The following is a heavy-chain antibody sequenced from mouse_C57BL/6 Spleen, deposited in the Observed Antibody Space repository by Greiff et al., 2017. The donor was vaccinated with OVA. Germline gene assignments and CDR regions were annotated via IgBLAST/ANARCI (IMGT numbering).Heavy chain of an antibody. J-gene: IGHJ2*01. D-gene: IGHD2-3*01. CDR3: ARNDDGYRY. V-gene: IGHV2-9-1*01. CDR1: GFSLTSYA. Sequence: VPGVESGPGLVAPSQSLSITCTVSGFSLTSYAISWVRLPPGTGLEWLGVIWTGGDTNYNSALKSRLSISKDNSKSQVFLKMNSLQTDDTARYYCARNDDGYRYWGQGTTLTVSS. CDR2: IWTGGDT.